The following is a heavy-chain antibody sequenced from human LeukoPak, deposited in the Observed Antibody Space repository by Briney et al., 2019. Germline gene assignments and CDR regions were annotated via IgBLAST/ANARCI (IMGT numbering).Heavy chain of an antibody. D-gene: IGHD3-9*01. CDR2: INHSGST. CDR1: GGSFSGYY. CDR3: ARAPEYYDILTGYREYYFDY. J-gene: IGHJ4*02. Sequence: SETLSLTCAVYGGSFSGYYWSWIRQPPGKGLEWIGEINHSGSTNYNPSLKSRVTISVDTSKNQFSLKLSSVTAADTAVYYCARAPEYYDILTGYREYYFDYWGQGTLVTVPS. V-gene: IGHV4-34*01.